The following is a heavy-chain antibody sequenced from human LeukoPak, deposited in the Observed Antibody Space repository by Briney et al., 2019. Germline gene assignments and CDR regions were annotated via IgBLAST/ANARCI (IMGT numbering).Heavy chain of an antibody. V-gene: IGHV1-2*02. CDR2: INPNSGDT. CDR3: ARTKHRYSGSYLVY. J-gene: IGHJ4*02. Sequence: AXVKVSCKASGYTFTDYYLHWVRQAPGQGLEWMGWINPNSGDTDYAQKFQGRVTMTRDTSISTAYMELSRLRSDDTAVYYCARTKHRYSGSYLVYWGQGTLVTVSS. D-gene: IGHD1-26*01. CDR1: GYTFTDYY.